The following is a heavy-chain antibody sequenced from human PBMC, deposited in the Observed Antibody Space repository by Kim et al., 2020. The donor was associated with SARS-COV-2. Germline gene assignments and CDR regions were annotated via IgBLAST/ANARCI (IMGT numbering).Heavy chain of an antibody. CDR2: ISSSSSYI. J-gene: IGHJ6*02. D-gene: IGHD3-3*01. CDR3: ARGMGRITIFGVVIEDYYYGMDV. CDR1: GFTFSSYS. V-gene: IGHV3-21*01. Sequence: GGSLRLSCAASGFTFSSYSMNWVRQAPGKGLEWVSSISSSSSYIYYADSVKGRFTISRDNAKNSLYLQMNSLRAEDTALYYCARGMGRITIFGVVIEDYYYGMDVWGQGTTVTVSS.